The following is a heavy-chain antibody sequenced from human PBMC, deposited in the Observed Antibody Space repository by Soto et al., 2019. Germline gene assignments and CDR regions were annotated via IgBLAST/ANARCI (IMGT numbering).Heavy chain of an antibody. CDR2: IYWDDDK. CDR1: AFSLRTRGVG. J-gene: IGHJ5*02. D-gene: IGHD3-22*01. CDR3: AHGDGSYYDSSGRPGFDP. V-gene: IGHV2-5*02. Sequence: QITLKESGPTLVKPTQTLTLTCTFSAFSLRTRGVGVGWIRQPPGKALEWLALIYWDDDKRYHPSLKSRLTIPKDTSRNQVVPTMTNMDPLDTGTYYCAHGDGSYYDSSGRPGFDPWGQGTLVTVSS.